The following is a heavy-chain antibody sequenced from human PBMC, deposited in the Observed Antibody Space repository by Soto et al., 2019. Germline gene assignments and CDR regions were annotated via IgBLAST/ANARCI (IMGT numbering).Heavy chain of an antibody. J-gene: IGHJ6*04. V-gene: IGHV1-3*01. CDR3: ARELSGWFIGRYGMDV. D-gene: IGHD6-19*01. CDR1: GYTFTSYA. Sequence: ASVKVSCKASGYTFTSYAMHWVRQAPGQRLEWMGWINAGNGNTKYSQKFQGRVTITRDTSASTAYMELSSLRSEDTAVYYCARELSGWFIGRYGMDVWGKGTTVPVAS. CDR2: INAGNGNT.